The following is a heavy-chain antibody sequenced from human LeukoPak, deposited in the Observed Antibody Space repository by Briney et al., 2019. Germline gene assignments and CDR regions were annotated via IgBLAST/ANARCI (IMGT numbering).Heavy chain of an antibody. Sequence: GASVKVSCKASGYTFTSYYMHWVRQAPGQGLEWMGIINPGGGSTSYAQKFQGRVTMTRDTSTSTVYMELSSLRSEDTAVYYCARIYSGYDRFDYWGQGTLVTVSS. V-gene: IGHV1-46*01. CDR3: ARIYSGYDRFDY. CDR2: INPGGGST. D-gene: IGHD5-12*01. J-gene: IGHJ4*02. CDR1: GYTFTSYY.